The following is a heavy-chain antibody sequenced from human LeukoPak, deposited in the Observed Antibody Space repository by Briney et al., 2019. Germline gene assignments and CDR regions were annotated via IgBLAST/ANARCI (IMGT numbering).Heavy chain of an antibody. V-gene: IGHV4-59*01. J-gene: IGHJ4*02. CDR3: ARARDVYNPFDY. CDR1: GGSISSDY. CDR2: ISYSGST. D-gene: IGHD5-24*01. Sequence: SEPLSLTCTVSGGSISSDYWSWIRQPPGKGLEWIGYISYSGSTNYSPSLKSRVTIPVDTSKNQFSLKLSSVTAADTAVYYCARARDVYNPFDYWGQGTLVTVSS.